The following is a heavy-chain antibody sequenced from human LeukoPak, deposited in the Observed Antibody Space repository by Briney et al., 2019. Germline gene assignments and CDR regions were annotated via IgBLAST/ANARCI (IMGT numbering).Heavy chain of an antibody. V-gene: IGHV3-33*06. CDR2: IWYDGSNK. Sequence: GGSLRLSCAASGFTFSSYGMHWVRQAPGKGLEWVAVIWYDGSNKYYADSVKGRFTISRDNSKNTLYLQMNSLRDEDTAVYYCAKASNGGSYYGVIIDYWGQGALVTVSS. CDR1: GFTFSSYG. J-gene: IGHJ4*02. D-gene: IGHD1-26*01. CDR3: AKASNGGSYYGVIIDY.